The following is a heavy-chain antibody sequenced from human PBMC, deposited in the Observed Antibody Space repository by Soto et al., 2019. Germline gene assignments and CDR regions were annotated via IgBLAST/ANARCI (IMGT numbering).Heavy chain of an antibody. CDR1: GFTFSSYA. CDR2: ISYDGSNK. J-gene: IGHJ6*02. D-gene: IGHD2-15*01. CDR3: ARARVSNVVVVAGTGYYSMDV. V-gene: IGHV3-30-3*01. Sequence: QVQLVEAGGGVVQPGRSLRLSCAASGFTFSSYAMHWVRQAPGKGLEWVAVISYDGSNKYYAHSVKGRFTISRDNAKNTLYLQMNGLRAEDTAVYYCARARVSNVVVVAGTGYYSMDVWGQGTTVTVSS.